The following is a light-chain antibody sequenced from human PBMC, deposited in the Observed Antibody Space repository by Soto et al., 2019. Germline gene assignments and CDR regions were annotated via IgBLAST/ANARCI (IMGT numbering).Light chain of an antibody. CDR1: QSVSSSY. CDR3: QQYGSSTPTT. Sequence: EIVLTQSPGTLSLSPGERATLSCRASQSVSSSYLAWYQQKPGQAPRLLIYGASSRATGIPDRFSGSGSGTDFTLTISSLEPEDFAVYYCQQYGSSTPTTFGQGTKLEIK. CDR2: GAS. V-gene: IGKV3-20*01. J-gene: IGKJ2*01.